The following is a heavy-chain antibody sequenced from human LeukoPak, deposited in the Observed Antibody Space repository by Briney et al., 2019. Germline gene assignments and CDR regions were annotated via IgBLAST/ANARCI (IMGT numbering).Heavy chain of an antibody. CDR3: ATVSGGDYFDY. CDR1: GFTVSGDS. J-gene: IGHJ4*02. D-gene: IGHD3-10*01. V-gene: IGHV3-53*01. CDR2: IYSGDST. Sequence: GGSLRLSCAASGFTVSGDSMSGVRQAPGRGLEGGSLIYSGDSTYYADSVKGRFTISRDNSKNTLYLQMNSLRAEDTAMYYCATVSGGDYFDYWGQGTLVTVSS.